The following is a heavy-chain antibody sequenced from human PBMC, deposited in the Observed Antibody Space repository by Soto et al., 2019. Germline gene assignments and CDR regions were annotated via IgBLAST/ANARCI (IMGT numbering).Heavy chain of an antibody. CDR3: ARALYASSGCCPFVS. CDR1: GGSISSGGYY. Sequence: TSETLSLTCTVSGGSISSGGYYWSWIRQHPGKGLEWIGDIYYRGSTYYNPALKSRGTISVDTAKNQFSLKLSSGTAADTAGDYCARALYASSGCCPFVSWGQGTLVTVSS. J-gene: IGHJ1*01. V-gene: IGHV4-31*03. CDR2: IYYRGST. D-gene: IGHD3-22*01.